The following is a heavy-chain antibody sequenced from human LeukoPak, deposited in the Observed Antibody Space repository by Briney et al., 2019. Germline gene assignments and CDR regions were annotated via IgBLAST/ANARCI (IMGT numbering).Heavy chain of an antibody. CDR2: IYYSGST. CDR1: GGSVSTYY. Sequence: NASETLSLTCTVSGGSVSTYYWNWIRQPPGKGLEWIGYIYYSGSTNYNRSLKSRLTISVDTSNNQFSLKLSSVTAADTAVYYCASTSGYCSGGNCYSAFDYWGQGTLVTVSS. D-gene: IGHD2-15*01. J-gene: IGHJ4*02. CDR3: ASTSGYCSGGNCYSAFDY. V-gene: IGHV4-59*02.